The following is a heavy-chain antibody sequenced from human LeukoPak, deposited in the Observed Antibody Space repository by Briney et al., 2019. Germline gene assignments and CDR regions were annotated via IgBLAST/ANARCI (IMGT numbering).Heavy chain of an antibody. CDR3: AREGSDILTGYFDY. D-gene: IGHD3-9*01. CDR1: GFTFSSYA. Sequence: GGSLRLSCAASGFTFSSYAMHWVRQAPGKGLEWVAVISYDGSNKYYADSVKGRFTISRDNSKNTLYLQMNSLRAEDTAVYYCAREGSDILTGYFDYWGQGTLVTVSS. J-gene: IGHJ4*02. V-gene: IGHV3-30-3*01. CDR2: ISYDGSNK.